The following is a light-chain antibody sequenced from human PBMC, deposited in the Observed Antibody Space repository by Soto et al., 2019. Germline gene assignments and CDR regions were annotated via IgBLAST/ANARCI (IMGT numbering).Light chain of an antibody. CDR1: SSDVGDYNY. J-gene: IGLJ1*01. CDR3: CSYAGNYVYV. V-gene: IGLV2-11*01. Sequence: QSALTQPRSVSGSPGQSVTISCAGTSSDVGDYNYVSWYRQHPGKSPKLLIYDVDQRPSGVPDRFSGSKSGNTASLTISGLQADDEAAYYCCSYAGNYVYVFGSGTKLTVL. CDR2: DVD.